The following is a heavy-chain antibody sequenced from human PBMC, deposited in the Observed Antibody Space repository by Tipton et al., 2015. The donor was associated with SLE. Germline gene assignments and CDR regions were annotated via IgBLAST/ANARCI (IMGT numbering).Heavy chain of an antibody. J-gene: IGHJ5*02. CDR2: ISRTSSYS. CDR1: GFIFSDYY. Sequence: GSLRLSCEGFGFIFSDYYLTWIRQAPGKGPEWVSYISRTSSYSNYAASVMGRFSISRDNAKNSVYLEMNSLRVEDTAVYYCARGKEVPVTGTWGRWFDPWGQGTLVTVSS. V-gene: IGHV3-11*06. D-gene: IGHD6-19*01. CDR3: ARGKEVPVTGTWGRWFDP.